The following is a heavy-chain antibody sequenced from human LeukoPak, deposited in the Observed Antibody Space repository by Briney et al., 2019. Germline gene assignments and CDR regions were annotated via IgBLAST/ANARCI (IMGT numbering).Heavy chain of an antibody. J-gene: IGHJ4*02. D-gene: IGHD4-11*01. CDR1: GFTFDDYA. CDR3: AKDDSATVTTGFFDY. V-gene: IGHV3-9*01. CDR2: ISWNSGSI. Sequence: PGGSLRLSCAASGFTFDDYAMYWVRQAPGKGLEWVSGISWNSGSIGYADSVKGRFTISRDNAKNSLYLQMNSLRAEDTALYYCAKDDSATVTTGFFDYWGQGTLVTVSS.